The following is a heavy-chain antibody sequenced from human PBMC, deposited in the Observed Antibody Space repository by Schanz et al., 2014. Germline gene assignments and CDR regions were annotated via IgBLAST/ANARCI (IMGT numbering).Heavy chain of an antibody. Sequence: EAQLVESGGSLEQPGGSLRLSCEASGFAFSTSSMNWVRQAPGKGLEWVSSISGDSDYIYYADSVKGRFTISRDNAKRSLYLRMNRLRVDATAVYYCAHPRVGHSSGFDFWGQGSLVTVSS. V-gene: IGHV3-21*01. CDR2: ISGDSDYI. J-gene: IGHJ4*02. CDR3: AHPRVGHSSGFDF. CDR1: GFAFSTSS. D-gene: IGHD3-22*01.